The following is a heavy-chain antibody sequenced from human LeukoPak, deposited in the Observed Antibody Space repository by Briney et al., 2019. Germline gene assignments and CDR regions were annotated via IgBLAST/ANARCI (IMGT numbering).Heavy chain of an antibody. CDR1: GGSISSYY. CDR3: ARGRPTTSIAAAGVNWFDP. Sequence: SETLSLTCTVSGGSISSYYWSWIRQPPGKGLEWIGYIYYSGSTNYNPSLKSRVTISVDTSKNQFSLRLSSVTAADTAVYYCARGRPTTSIAAAGVNWFDPWGQGTLVTVSS. CDR2: IYYSGST. J-gene: IGHJ5*02. D-gene: IGHD6-13*01. V-gene: IGHV4-59*01.